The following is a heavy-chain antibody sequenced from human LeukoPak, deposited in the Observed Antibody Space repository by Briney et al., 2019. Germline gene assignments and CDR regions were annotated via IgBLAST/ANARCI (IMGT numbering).Heavy chain of an antibody. J-gene: IGHJ4*02. CDR2: INPNSGGT. Sequence: ASVKVSCKASGYTFTDYHMHWVRQAPGQGLEWMGWINPNSGGTNYAQKFQGRVTMTRDTSISTAYMELSRLRSDDTAVYYCARKFAGRWLQFVDYWGQGTLVTVSS. CDR3: ARKFAGRWLQFVDY. V-gene: IGHV1-2*02. CDR1: GYTFTDYH. D-gene: IGHD5-24*01.